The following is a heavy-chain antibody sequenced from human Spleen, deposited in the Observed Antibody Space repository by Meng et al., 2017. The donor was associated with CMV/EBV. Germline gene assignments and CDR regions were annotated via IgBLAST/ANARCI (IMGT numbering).Heavy chain of an antibody. CDR3: ARDWLADDYDSSGYFDY. CDR1: PFTIYY. V-gene: IGHV1-46*01. Sequence: PFTIYYIPWVRQGPGQGLGWLGIIHPSDGRKSYDQKFPGRVSMARDTSTNTVHMELSSLRSEDTAVYYCARDWLADDYDSSGYFDYWGQGTLVTVSS. CDR2: IHPSDGRK. J-gene: IGHJ4*02. D-gene: IGHD3-22*01.